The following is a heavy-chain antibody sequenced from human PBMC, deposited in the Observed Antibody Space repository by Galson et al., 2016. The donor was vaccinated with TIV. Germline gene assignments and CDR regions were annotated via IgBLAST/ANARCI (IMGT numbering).Heavy chain of an antibody. J-gene: IGHJ4*02. CDR1: GGSINSDNW. D-gene: IGHD6-6*01. V-gene: IGHV4-4*01. CDR3: TGDYSSASGD. Sequence: ETLSLTCAVSGGSINSDNWWSWVRQPPGKGLEWIGEIYHSGSTNYNPSLKSRVSISLDNSKTQFSMKLNSVTAADTAVYFCTGDYSSASGDLGQGTLVIVSS. CDR2: IYHSGST.